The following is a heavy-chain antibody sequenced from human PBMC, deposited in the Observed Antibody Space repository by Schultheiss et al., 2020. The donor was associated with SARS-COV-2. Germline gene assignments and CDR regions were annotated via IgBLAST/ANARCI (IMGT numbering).Heavy chain of an antibody. D-gene: IGHD3-3*01. CDR1: GYTFATYG. Sequence: GESLKISCKASGYTFATYGINWVRQAPGQGLEWMGWISGYNGDTNYAQKLQGRVTMTTDTSTSTAYMELRSLRSDDTAVYYCARGRILPRLRFLEWSYHDAFDIWGQGTMVTVSS. CDR3: ARGRILPRLRFLEWSYHDAFDI. CDR2: ISGYNGDT. J-gene: IGHJ3*02. V-gene: IGHV1-18*01.